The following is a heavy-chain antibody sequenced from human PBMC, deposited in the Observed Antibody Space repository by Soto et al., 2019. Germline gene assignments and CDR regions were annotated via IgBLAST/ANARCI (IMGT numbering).Heavy chain of an antibody. D-gene: IGHD3-10*01. Sequence: QVQLVQSGAEVKRPGASGKVSWKASGYTFTSFGISWVRQAPGQGLEGMGWISAYNGNTNYAQKLQGRVTMTTDTSTSTAYMELRSLRSDDTAVYYCAREYYSGSGGAYWGQGTLVTVSS. CDR3: AREYYSGSGGAY. J-gene: IGHJ4*01. CDR2: ISAYNGNT. V-gene: IGHV1-18*01. CDR1: GYTFTSFG.